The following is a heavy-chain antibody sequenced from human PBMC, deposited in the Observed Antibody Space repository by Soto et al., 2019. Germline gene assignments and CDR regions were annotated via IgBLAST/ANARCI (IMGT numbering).Heavy chain of an antibody. CDR2: ICGSGVDT. J-gene: IGHJ4*02. V-gene: IGHV3-23*01. CDR3: ANPIPKTGTTFGF. Sequence: QLLESGGGFVQPGGSLRLSCVASVFTFSNFAMAWVRQAPGEGLEWVSAICGSGVDTFYADSMKGRFTISRDNSKDTLYLQINSLRAEDTAVYYCANPIPKTGTTFGFWGQGTLVTVSS. D-gene: IGHD1-1*01. CDR1: VFTFSNFA.